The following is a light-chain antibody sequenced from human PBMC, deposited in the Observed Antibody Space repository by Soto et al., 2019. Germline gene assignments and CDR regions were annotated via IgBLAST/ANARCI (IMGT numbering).Light chain of an antibody. CDR2: DAS. Sequence: EIVLTQSPATLSLSPRERATLSCRASQSVSSYLAWYQQKPGQAPRLLISDASNRATGIPARFSGSGSGTDFTLTINSLEPEDFAVYFCQQRSNWQLSFGGGTKVEIK. CDR1: QSVSSY. V-gene: IGKV3-11*01. CDR3: QQRSNWQLS. J-gene: IGKJ4*01.